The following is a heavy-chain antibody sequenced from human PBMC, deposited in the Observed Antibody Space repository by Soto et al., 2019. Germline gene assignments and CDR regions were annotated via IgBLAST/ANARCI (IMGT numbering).Heavy chain of an antibody. V-gene: IGHV3-30*03. CDR2: ISSDGTKK. CDR3: ATAPYGASFF. J-gene: IGHJ4*02. Sequence: QVQLVESGGGVVQPGRSLRLSCAASSFTFTSYDLHWVRQAPGKGLEWVAFISSDGTKKYYADSVKGRFTISSDNSKNPLYLQMTSLKPEDTAVYPCATAPYGASFFWGQGTLLTVSS. D-gene: IGHD4-17*01. CDR1: SFTFTSYD.